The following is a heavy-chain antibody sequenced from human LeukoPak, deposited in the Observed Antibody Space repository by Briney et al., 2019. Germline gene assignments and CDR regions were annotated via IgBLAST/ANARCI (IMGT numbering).Heavy chain of an antibody. Sequence: GGSLRLSCAASGFTVSSNYMSWVGQAPGKGLDWVSVIYSGGSTNYADSVKGRFTISRDNSKNTLYLQMNSLTAEDTAVYYCARNDYGDYGIDYWGQGTLVTVSS. D-gene: IGHD4-17*01. V-gene: IGHV3-53*01. CDR1: GFTVSSNY. J-gene: IGHJ4*02. CDR2: IYSGGST. CDR3: ARNDYGDYGIDY.